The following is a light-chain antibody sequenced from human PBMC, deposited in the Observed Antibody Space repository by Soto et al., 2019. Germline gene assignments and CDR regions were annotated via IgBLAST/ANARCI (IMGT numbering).Light chain of an antibody. Sequence: ATLSCRASQSVSNNYLAWYQQKPGQAPRLLIYGASTRAAGIPDRFSGSGSGTDFTLTITRLEPEDSAVYFCQQYTGPPTTFGQGTRLEIK. CDR3: QQYTGPPTT. V-gene: IGKV3-20*01. CDR2: GAS. J-gene: IGKJ5*01. CDR1: QSVSNNY.